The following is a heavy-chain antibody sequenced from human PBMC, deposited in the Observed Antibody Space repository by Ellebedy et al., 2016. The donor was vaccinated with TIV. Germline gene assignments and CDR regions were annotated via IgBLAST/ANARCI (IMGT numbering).Heavy chain of an antibody. V-gene: IGHV3-53*04. Sequence: GESLKISCAASGFPVSSNYMNWVRQAPGKGLEWVSVIYRGGGTFYSDSVKGRFTISRHNSKNMLFLQMNRLRAEDTAVYYCARDSRGPLVRYYGLDVWGQGTTVTVSS. CDR3: ARDSRGPLVRYYGLDV. CDR1: GFPVSSNY. D-gene: IGHD3-16*01. CDR2: IYRGGGT. J-gene: IGHJ6*02.